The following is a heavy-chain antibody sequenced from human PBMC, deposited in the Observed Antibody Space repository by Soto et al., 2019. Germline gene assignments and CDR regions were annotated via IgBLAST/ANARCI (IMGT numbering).Heavy chain of an antibody. D-gene: IGHD3-9*01. CDR3: ARTNVLRYFDWLTEEYYYYMDV. CDR1: GYTFTSYD. J-gene: IGHJ6*03. CDR2: MNPNSGNT. Sequence: GASVKVSCKASGYTFTSYDINWVRQATGQGLEWMGWMNPNSGNTGYAQKFQGRVTMTRNTSISTAYMELSSLRSEDTAVYYRARTNVLRYFDWLTEEYYYYMDVWGKGTTVTVSS. V-gene: IGHV1-8*01.